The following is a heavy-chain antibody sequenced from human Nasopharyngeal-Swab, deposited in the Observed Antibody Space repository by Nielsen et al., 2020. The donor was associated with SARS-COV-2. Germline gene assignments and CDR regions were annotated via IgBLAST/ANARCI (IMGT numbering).Heavy chain of an antibody. V-gene: IGHV1-18*01. CDR2: ISAYNGNT. Sequence: ASVKVSCKASGYTFTSYGISWVRQAPGQGLEWMGWISAYNGNTNYAQELQGRVTMTTDTSTSTAYMELRSLRSDDTAVYYCARLRIEQHWFDPWGQGTLVTVSS. CDR1: GYTFTSYG. CDR3: ARLRIEQHWFDP. D-gene: IGHD1-26*01. J-gene: IGHJ5*02.